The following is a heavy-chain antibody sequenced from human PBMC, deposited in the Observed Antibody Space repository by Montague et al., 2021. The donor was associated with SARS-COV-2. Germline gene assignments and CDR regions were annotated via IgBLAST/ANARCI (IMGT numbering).Heavy chain of an antibody. CDR3: ARARVVLPATGNGFDV. CDR2: IYYSGST. Sequence: TLSLTCTVSGGSISSGGYYWSRIRQHPGKGLEWIGYIYYSGSTYYNPSLKSRLTKSVDTSKNQFSLKLSSVTAADTAVYYCARARVVLPATGNGFDVWGQGTLVTVSS. V-gene: IGHV4-31*03. CDR1: GGSISSGGYY. J-gene: IGHJ4*03. D-gene: IGHD2-2*01.